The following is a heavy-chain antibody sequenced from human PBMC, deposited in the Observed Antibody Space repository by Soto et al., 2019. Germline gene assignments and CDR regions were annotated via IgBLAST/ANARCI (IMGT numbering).Heavy chain of an antibody. CDR1: EFTFSDYA. CDR2: IGGVGTDR. Sequence: DVQLLESGGGLVQPGGSLRLSCADSEFTFSDYAMTWVRQAPGKGPEWVSSIGGVGTDRYYADSVKGRFTISRDNSKNTLFLQMSSLRSDDTAVYYCAKDAVPYNGKWDWFDPWGQGTLVTVSS. J-gene: IGHJ5*02. V-gene: IGHV3-23*01. D-gene: IGHD1-20*01. CDR3: AKDAVPYNGKWDWFDP.